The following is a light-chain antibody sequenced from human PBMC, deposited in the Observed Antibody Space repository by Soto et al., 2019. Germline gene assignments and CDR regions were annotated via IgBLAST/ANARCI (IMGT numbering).Light chain of an antibody. CDR2: AAS. Sequence: DIQLTQSRSFLSASVGDRVTITCRASQGISSYLAWYQQKPGKAPNLLIYAASTLQSGVPSRFSGSGSGTDFTLTITSLQPEDFATYYCQPPDTFGPGTKVDIK. CDR1: QGISSY. J-gene: IGKJ3*01. CDR3: QPPDT. V-gene: IGKV1-9*01.